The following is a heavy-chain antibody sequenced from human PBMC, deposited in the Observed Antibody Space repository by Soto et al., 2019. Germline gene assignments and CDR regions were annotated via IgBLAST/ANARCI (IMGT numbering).Heavy chain of an antibody. CDR2: ISYDGSNK. J-gene: IGHJ3*02. CDR1: GFTFSSYG. CDR3: AKVIRNSPIVVVPAAMRFFDAFDI. D-gene: IGHD2-2*01. Sequence: GGSLRLSCAASGFTFSSYGMHWVRQAPGKGLEWVAVISYDGSNKYYADSVKGRFTISRDNSKNTLYLQMNSLRAEDTAVYYCAKVIRNSPIVVVPAAMRFFDAFDIWGQGTMVTVSS. V-gene: IGHV3-30*18.